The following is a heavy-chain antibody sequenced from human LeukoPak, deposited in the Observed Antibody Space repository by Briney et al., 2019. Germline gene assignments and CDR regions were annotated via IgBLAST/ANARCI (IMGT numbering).Heavy chain of an antibody. D-gene: IGHD3-10*01. CDR1: GGSFSSGDYY. V-gene: IGHV4-30-4*01. J-gene: IGHJ4*02. CDR2: IYYSGST. Sequence: SETLSLTCAVYGGSFSSGDYYWSWICQPPGKGLEWIGYIYYSGSTYYNPSLKSRVTISVDTSKNQFSLKLSSVTAADTAVYYCARETSDTMVRGVMYFDYWGQGTLVTVSS. CDR3: ARETSDTMVRGVMYFDY.